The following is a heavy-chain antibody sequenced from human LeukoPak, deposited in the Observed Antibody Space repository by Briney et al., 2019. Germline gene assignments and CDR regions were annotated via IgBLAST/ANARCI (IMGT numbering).Heavy chain of an antibody. CDR3: AWHYVCGRFDS. D-gene: IGHD3-16*01. J-gene: IGHJ4*02. CDR2: INHNRVT. Sequence: PSETLSLTCGVSGGSFTNQFWTWIRQAPGQGLEWIGDINHNRVTNYNPSLKSRVTISADTSNSLSLRSVTAADTAVYFCAWHYVCGRFDSWGQGTLVTVSS. CDR1: GGSFTNQF. V-gene: IGHV4-34*01.